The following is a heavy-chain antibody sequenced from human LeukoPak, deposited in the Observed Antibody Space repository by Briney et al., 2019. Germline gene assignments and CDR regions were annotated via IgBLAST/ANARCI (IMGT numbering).Heavy chain of an antibody. CDR2: ISYDGSNK. V-gene: IGHV3-30*04. Sequence: GGSLRLSCAASGFTFSSYAMHWVRQAPGKGLEWVAVISYDGSNKYYADSVKGRFTISRDNSKNTLYLQMNSLRAEDTAVYYCASDMVRGVITFNFDYWGQGTLVTVSS. D-gene: IGHD3-10*01. CDR3: ASDMVRGVITFNFDY. J-gene: IGHJ4*02. CDR1: GFTFSSYA.